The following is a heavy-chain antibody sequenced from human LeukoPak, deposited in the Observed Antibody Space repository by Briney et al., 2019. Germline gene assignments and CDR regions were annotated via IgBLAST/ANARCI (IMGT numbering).Heavy chain of an antibody. D-gene: IGHD4-23*01. CDR1: GYTFTSYD. CDR3: ARREGVTGPPPDGAHWYFDL. CDR2: INPNNGNT. Sequence: ASVRVSCKTSGYTFTSYDINWVRQASGQGLEWMGWINPNNGNTRYPQKFQGRVTMTRNISISTVYMELSSLGSGDTAVYYCARREGVTGPPPDGAHWYFDLWGRGTLVTVSS. J-gene: IGHJ2*01. V-gene: IGHV1-8*01.